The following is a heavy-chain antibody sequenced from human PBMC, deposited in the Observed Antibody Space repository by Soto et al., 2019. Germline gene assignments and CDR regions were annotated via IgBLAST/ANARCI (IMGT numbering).Heavy chain of an antibody. CDR1: GFTFSDYY. D-gene: IGHD5-18*01. CDR3: ARVAPSNQAIYYYYYMDV. V-gene: IGHV3-11*01. CDR2: ISSSGSTI. Sequence: GGSLRLSCAASGFTFSDYYMSWIRQAPGKGLEWVSYISSSGSTIYYADSVKGRFTISRDNAKNSLYLQMNSLRAEDTAVYYCARVAPSNQAIYYYYYMDVWGKGTTVTVSS. J-gene: IGHJ6*03.